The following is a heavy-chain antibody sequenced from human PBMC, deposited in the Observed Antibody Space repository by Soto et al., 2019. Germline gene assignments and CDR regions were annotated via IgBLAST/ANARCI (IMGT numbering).Heavy chain of an antibody. D-gene: IGHD3-3*01. V-gene: IGHV1-69*06. CDR1: GGSFSRYA. CDR2: IIPIFGTA. J-gene: IGHJ6*02. CDR3: ARYGGESVFQVIIGPAYYYYGMDV. Sequence: SVKVSGKASGGSFSRYAISWVRQAPGQGLEWMGGIIPIFGTANYAQKFQGRVTITADKSTSTAYMELSSLRSEDTAVYYCARYGGESVFQVIIGPAYYYYGMDVWGQGTTVTVSS.